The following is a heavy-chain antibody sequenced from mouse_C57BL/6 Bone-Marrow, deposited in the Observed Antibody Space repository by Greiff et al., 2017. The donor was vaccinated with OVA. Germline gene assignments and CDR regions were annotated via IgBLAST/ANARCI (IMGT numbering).Heavy chain of an antibody. V-gene: IGHV1-59*01. CDR3: ERLGYDYEGGY. CDR1: GYTFTSYW. Sequence: QVQLQQPGAELVRPGTSVKLSCKASGYTFTSYWMHWVKQRPGQGLEWIGVIDPSDSYTNYNQKFKGKATLTVDTSSSTAYMQLSSLTSEDSAVYYCERLGYDYEGGYWGQGTTLKVSS. CDR2: IDPSDSYT. D-gene: IGHD2-4*01. J-gene: IGHJ2*01.